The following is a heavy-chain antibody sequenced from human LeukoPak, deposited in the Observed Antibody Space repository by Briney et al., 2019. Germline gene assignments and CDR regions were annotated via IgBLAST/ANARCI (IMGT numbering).Heavy chain of an antibody. D-gene: IGHD5-18*01. CDR1: GFTFSSYG. J-gene: IGHJ4*02. CDR3: ARVYSYGFFIDY. CDR2: IRYDGSDK. Sequence: PGGSLRLSCAASGFTFSSYGMHWVRQAPGKGLEWVAFIRYDGSDKYYADSVKGRFTISRDNSKNTLYLQMNSLRAEDTAVYYCARVYSYGFFIDYWGQGTLVTVSS. V-gene: IGHV3-30*02.